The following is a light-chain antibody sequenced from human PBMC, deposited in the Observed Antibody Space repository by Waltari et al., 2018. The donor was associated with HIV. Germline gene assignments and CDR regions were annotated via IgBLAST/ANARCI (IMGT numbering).Light chain of an antibody. CDR1: QSVLYSSNNKNY. Sequence: DIVMTQSPDSLAVSLGERATINCKYSQSVLYSSNNKNYLAWYQQKPGQPPKLLIYWASTRESGVPDRFSGSGSWTDFTLTVSSLQAEDVAVYYCQQYYTTLWTFGQGTKVEIK. J-gene: IGKJ1*01. CDR3: QQYYTTLWT. CDR2: WAS. V-gene: IGKV4-1*01.